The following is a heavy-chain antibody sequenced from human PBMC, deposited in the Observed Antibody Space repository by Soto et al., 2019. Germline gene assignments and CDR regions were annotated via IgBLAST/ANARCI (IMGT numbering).Heavy chain of an antibody. CDR2: LSKDSLSI. CDR3: VKDALTAVAFYFDY. Sequence: PGGYLTLSWVASGFKFDDYGMHWVRHTPGKGLEWIAGLSKDSLSISYGASMKGRFTISRDNAKNSLYLQLNSPRPEDTALYYCVKDALTAVAFYFDYWGRGALVTVSS. J-gene: IGHJ4*01. CDR1: GFKFDDYG. V-gene: IGHV3-9*01. D-gene: IGHD6-19*01.